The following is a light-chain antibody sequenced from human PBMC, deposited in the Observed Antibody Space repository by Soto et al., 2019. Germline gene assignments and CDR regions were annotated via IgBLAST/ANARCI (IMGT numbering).Light chain of an antibody. CDR2: EVS. Sequence: QSVLTQPASVSGSPGQSMTISGTGTSSDVGGYNYVSWYQQHPGKAPKLMIYEVSNRPSGVSNRFSGSKSGNTASLTISGLQAEDEADYYCSSYTSSSTPYVFGTGTKVTVL. J-gene: IGLJ1*01. CDR1: SSDVGGYNY. CDR3: SSYTSSSTPYV. V-gene: IGLV2-14*01.